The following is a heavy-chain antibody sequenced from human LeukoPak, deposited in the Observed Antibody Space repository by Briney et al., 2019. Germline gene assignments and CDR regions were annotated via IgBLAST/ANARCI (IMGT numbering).Heavy chain of an antibody. V-gene: IGHV3-7*01. J-gene: IGHJ4*02. CDR3: ARDTTRCEMTTVTTTYDL. D-gene: IGHD4-17*01. Sequence: PGGSLRLSCAASGFTFSTYWMSWVRQAPGKGLEWVANIKQDGSEKYYVDSVKGRFTISRDNAKNSLYLQMNSMRAEDTAVYYCARDTTRCEMTTVTTTYDLWGQGTLVTVSS. CDR2: IKQDGSEK. CDR1: GFTFSTYW.